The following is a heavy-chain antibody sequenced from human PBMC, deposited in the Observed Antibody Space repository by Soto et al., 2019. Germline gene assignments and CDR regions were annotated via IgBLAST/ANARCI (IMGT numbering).Heavy chain of an antibody. CDR2: MSSDGRNI. CDR1: GFIFRDYG. J-gene: IGHJ6*03. CDR3: AKGLYYMDV. V-gene: IGHV3-30*18. Sequence: QLQLVESGGGVVQPGRSLRLSCGASGFIFRDYGMHWVRRAPGKGLQCVAVMSSDGRNIYYSDSVKGRFTISRDNSKNPLYLQMNSLRPEDTAVYYCAKGLYYMDVWGKGTTVTVSS.